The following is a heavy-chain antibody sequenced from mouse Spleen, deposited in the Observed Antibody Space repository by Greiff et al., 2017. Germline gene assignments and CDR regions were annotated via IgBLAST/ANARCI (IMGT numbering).Heavy chain of an antibody. D-gene: IGHD1-1*01. J-gene: IGHJ3*01. CDR2: IYPGSGST. V-gene: IGHV1-55*01. Sequence: QVQLQQPGAELVKPGASVKMSCKASGYTFTSYWITWVKQRPGQGLEWIGDIYPGSGSTNYNEKFKSKATLTVDTSSSTAYMQLSSLTSEDSAVYYCARPYYYGSSYGWFAYWGQGTLVTVSA. CDR1: GYTFTSYW. CDR3: ARPYYYGSSYGWFAY.